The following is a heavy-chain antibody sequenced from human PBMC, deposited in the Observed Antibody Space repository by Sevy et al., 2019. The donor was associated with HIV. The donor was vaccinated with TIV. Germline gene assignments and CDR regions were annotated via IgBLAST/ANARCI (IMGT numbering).Heavy chain of an antibody. CDR2: ISDISNYI. D-gene: IGHD2-2*01. CDR1: GFTFSSYS. V-gene: IGHV3-21*06. J-gene: IGHJ3*02. Sequence: GGSLRLSCAASGFTFSSYSMNWVRQAPGKGLEWVSSISDISNYICYADSVKGRFTISRDNAKSSLYLQMNSLRAEDTAVYYCARTGCSITSCLTADAFDIWGQGTLVTVSS. CDR3: ARTGCSITSCLTADAFDI.